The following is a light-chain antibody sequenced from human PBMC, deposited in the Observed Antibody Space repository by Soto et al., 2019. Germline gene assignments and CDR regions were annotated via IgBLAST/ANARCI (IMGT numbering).Light chain of an antibody. CDR1: QSISSY. V-gene: IGKV1-39*01. CDR2: AAS. Sequence: DIQMTQSPSSLSASVGDRVTITCRASQSISSYLKWYQQKPGKAPKLLIYAASSLQSGVPSRFSGSGSGTDFTLTISSLQPEDFATCYCQRRCSTPKTFGPGTKVELK. CDR3: QRRCSTPKT. J-gene: IGKJ1*01.